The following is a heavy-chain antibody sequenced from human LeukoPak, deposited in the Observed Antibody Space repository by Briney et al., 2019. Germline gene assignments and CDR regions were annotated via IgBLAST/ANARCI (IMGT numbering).Heavy chain of an antibody. CDR3: ARVFRSRVLRFLEWSFFDY. CDR1: GFTFSSYA. CDR2: ISGSGGTT. J-gene: IGHJ4*02. Sequence: PGGSLRLSCAASGFTFSSYAMSWVRQAPGKGLEWVSTISGSGGTTYYADSVKGRFTISRDNSKNTLYLQMNSLRAEDTAVYYCARVFRSRVLRFLEWSFFDYWGQGTLVTVSS. V-gene: IGHV3-23*01. D-gene: IGHD3-3*01.